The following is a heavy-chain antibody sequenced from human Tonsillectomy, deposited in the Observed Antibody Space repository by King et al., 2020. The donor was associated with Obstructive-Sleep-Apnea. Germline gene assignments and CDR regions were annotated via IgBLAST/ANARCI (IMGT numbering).Heavy chain of an antibody. V-gene: IGHV6-1*01. D-gene: IGHD2-15*01. CDR3: ARERYCSGGSCVRSRFDP. Sequence: VQLQQSGPGLVKPSQTLSLTCAISGDSVSSNSAAWNWIRQSPSRGLEWLGRTYYRSKWYNDYAVSVKSRITINPDTSKNQFSLQLNSVTPEDTAVYYCARERYCSGGSCVRSRFDPWGQGTLVTVSS. CDR2: TYYRSKWYN. J-gene: IGHJ5*02. CDR1: GDSVSSNSAA.